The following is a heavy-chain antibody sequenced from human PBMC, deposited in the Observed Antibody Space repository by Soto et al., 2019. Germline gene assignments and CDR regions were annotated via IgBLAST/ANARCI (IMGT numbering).Heavy chain of an antibody. CDR3: ARVYPANRYSSGWY. J-gene: IGHJ2*01. D-gene: IGHD6-19*01. CDR1: GFTLSRHE. V-gene: IGHV3-48*03. Sequence: GGALGPPFCGSGFTLSRHELNLGRQAPGKGLEGVSYISSCGSTIYYADSVKGRFNISIETAQKGMYLQMKTLRAEDTAVYYCARVYPANRYSSGWY. CDR2: ISSCGSTI.